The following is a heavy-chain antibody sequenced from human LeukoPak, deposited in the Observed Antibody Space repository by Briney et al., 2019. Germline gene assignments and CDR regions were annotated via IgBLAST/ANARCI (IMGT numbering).Heavy chain of an antibody. CDR1: GFTFSSYW. Sequence: GGSLRLSCAASGFTFSSYWMSWVRQAPGKGLEWLAIINQDGTQKNYVDSVKGRFTISRDNAKNSLYLQMNSLRAEDTAVYYCARDKVVGPSTLDHWGQGTLVTVSS. V-gene: IGHV3-7*01. J-gene: IGHJ4*02. D-gene: IGHD1-26*01. CDR3: ARDKVVGPSTLDH. CDR2: INQDGTQK.